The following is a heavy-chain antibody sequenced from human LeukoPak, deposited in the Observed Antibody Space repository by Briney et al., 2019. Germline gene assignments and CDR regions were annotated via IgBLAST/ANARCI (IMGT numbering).Heavy chain of an antibody. CDR1: GGSFSGYY. CDR3: ARGGILTGYYRY. V-gene: IGHV4-34*01. CDR2: INHSGST. Sequence: PSETLSLTCAVYGGSFSGYYWSWIRQPPGKGLEWIGEINHSGSTNYSPSLKSRVTISVDTSKNQFSLKLSSVTAADTAVYYCARGGILTGYYRYWGQGTLVTVSS. D-gene: IGHD3-9*01. J-gene: IGHJ4*02.